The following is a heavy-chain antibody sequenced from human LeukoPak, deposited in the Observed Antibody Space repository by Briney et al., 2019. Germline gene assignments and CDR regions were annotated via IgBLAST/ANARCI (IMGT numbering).Heavy chain of an antibody. V-gene: IGHV4-59*11. Sequence: SETLSLTCSVSGGSISGHHWSWIRQPPGKGLEWIGNIYYRGDTKYNPSLKSRITISVDTSKNHFPLKLSFVTAADTAVYYCARSTFLEWTDYYYYMDVWGRGTTVTVSS. CDR3: ARSTFLEWTDYYYYMDV. CDR2: IYYRGDT. D-gene: IGHD3-3*01. CDR1: GGSISGHH. J-gene: IGHJ6*03.